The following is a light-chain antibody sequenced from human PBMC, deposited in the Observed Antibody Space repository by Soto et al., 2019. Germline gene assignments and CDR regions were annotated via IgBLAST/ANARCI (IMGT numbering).Light chain of an antibody. J-gene: IGLJ2*01. V-gene: IGLV2-14*01. CDR3: GSFTTSSTLVV. CDR2: EVT. CDR1: SSDIGGYRY. Sequence: QSVLTQPASVSGSPGQSIAISCTGTSSDIGGYRYVSWYQQYSGKAPKLIIHEVTNRPSGVSDRFTGSKSGNTASLTISGLQADDEADYYCGSFTTSSTLVVFGGGTKLTVL.